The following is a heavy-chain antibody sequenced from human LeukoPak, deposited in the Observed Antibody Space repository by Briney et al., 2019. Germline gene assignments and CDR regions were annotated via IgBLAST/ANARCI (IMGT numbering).Heavy chain of an antibody. CDR2: IYYSGST. J-gene: IGHJ5*02. Sequence: SETLSLTCTVSGGSISSSSYYWGWIRQPPGKGLEWIGSIYYSGSTYYNPSLKSRVTIPVDTSKNQFSLKLSSVTAADTAVYYCACGLGYYYDSSGYYGWFDPWGQGTLVTVSS. CDR1: GGSISSSSYY. D-gene: IGHD3-22*01. V-gene: IGHV4-39*07. CDR3: ACGLGYYYDSSGYYGWFDP.